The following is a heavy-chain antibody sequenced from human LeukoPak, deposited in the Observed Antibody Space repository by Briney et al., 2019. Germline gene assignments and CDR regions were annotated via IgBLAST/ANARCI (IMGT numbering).Heavy chain of an antibody. D-gene: IGHD5-24*01. CDR3: ARGGRGWLHPRGMDY. J-gene: IGHJ4*02. CDR1: GYTFTSYA. V-gene: IGHV1-3*01. Sequence: PRASVKVSCKASGYTFTSYAMHWVRQAPGQRLEWMGWINAGNGNTKYSQKFQGRVTITRDTSASTAYMELSSLRSEDTAVYYCARGGRGWLHPRGMDYWGQGTLVTVSS. CDR2: INAGNGNT.